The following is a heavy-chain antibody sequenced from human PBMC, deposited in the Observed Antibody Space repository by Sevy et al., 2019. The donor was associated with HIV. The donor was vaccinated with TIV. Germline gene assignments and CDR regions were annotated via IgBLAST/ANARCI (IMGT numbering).Heavy chain of an antibody. CDR1: GFTVSSNY. Sequence: GGSLRLSCAASGFTVSSNYMSWVRQAPGKGLEWVSVIYSGGSTYYADSVKGRFTISRDNSKNTLYLQMNSLRAEDTAVYYCARELNSSGYYIYRDAFDIWGQGTMVTVSS. CDR2: IYSGGST. J-gene: IGHJ3*02. V-gene: IGHV3-66*01. D-gene: IGHD3-22*01. CDR3: ARELNSSGYYIYRDAFDI.